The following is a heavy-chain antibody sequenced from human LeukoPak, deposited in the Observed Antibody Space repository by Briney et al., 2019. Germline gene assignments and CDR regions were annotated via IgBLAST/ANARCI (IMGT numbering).Heavy chain of an antibody. D-gene: IGHD6-6*01. CDR1: GFTFSSYS. CDR3: ARDRTAARYRDDAFDI. CDR2: ISSSSSTI. Sequence: GRSLRLSCAASGFTFSSYSMNWVRQAPGKGLEWVSYISSSSSTIYYADSVKGRFTISRDNAKNSLYLQMNSLRAEDTAVYYCARDRTAARYRDDAFDIWGQGTMVTVSS. J-gene: IGHJ3*02. V-gene: IGHV3-48*01.